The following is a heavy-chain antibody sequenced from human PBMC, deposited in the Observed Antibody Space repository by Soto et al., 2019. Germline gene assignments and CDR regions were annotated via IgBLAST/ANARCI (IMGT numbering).Heavy chain of an antibody. Sequence: QVQLVESGGGLAKPGGSLRLSCAASGFTFSHYFMTWIRQAPGKGLEWVSHISNSGSTTYYADSVKGRFTISRDNAKDSLSLQMNSLRAEDTAVYYCVREKDCSGGSCYSDYWGQGTLVTVSS. D-gene: IGHD2-15*01. V-gene: IGHV3-11*01. CDR3: VREKDCSGGSCYSDY. CDR1: GFTFSHYF. J-gene: IGHJ4*02. CDR2: ISNSGSTT.